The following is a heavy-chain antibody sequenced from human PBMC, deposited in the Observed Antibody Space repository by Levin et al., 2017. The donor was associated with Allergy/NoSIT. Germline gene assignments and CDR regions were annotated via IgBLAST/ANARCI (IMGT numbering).Heavy chain of an antibody. J-gene: IGHJ4*02. Sequence: SETLSLTCTVSGGSVSSGSYYWSWIRQPPGKGLEWIGHIYYSENTDYNPSLKSRVTISADTSKNQFSLKLSSVTTADTAVYYCAREIRGSSDYWGQGTLVTVSS. CDR3: AREIRGSSDY. CDR2: IYYSENT. D-gene: IGHD5-12*01. V-gene: IGHV4-61*01. CDR1: GGSVSSGSYY.